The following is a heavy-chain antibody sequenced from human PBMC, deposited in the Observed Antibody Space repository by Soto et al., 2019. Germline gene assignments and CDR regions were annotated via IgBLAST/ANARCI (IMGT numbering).Heavy chain of an antibody. CDR2: ISGGGDTT. V-gene: IGHV3-23*01. D-gene: IGHD3-10*01. CDR3: AKGRGGSGSLTPRVAF. Sequence: EVQLLESGGGLVQPGGSLRLSCAASGFTFNNYAMTWVRQAPGKGLEWVSAISGGGDTTSYADSVKGRFTVSRYGSKNTLYLQMSSLRAEDTALYYCAKGRGGSGSLTPRVAFWGQGTLVTVSS. J-gene: IGHJ4*02. CDR1: GFTFNNYA.